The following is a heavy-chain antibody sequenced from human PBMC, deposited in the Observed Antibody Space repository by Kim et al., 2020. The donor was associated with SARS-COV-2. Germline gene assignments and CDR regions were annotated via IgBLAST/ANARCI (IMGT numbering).Heavy chain of an antibody. CDR2: ITSSGRAT. CDR3: VSTMVRGGKWFDP. J-gene: IGHJ5*02. D-gene: IGHD3-10*01. CDR1: GFSFSSYQ. Sequence: GGSLRLSCAASGFSFSSYQMNWVRQAPGKGLEWVSYITSSGRATDYADFVKGRVLISRDNAKKSLYLQINSLRVEDTAMYYCVSTMVRGGKWFDPWGQGTLVTVSS. V-gene: IGHV3-48*03.